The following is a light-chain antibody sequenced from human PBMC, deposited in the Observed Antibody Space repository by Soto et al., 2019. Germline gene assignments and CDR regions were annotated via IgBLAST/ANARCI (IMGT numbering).Light chain of an antibody. J-gene: IGKJ4*01. V-gene: IGKV1-5*01. CDR2: DAF. CDR1: QIISSW. CDR3: QQHNSYSPLT. Sequence: DIQMTQSPAARSASVGEGVTITCLASQIISSWLAWYQQKPGKAPKLLIFDAFSLESGVPSRFSGSRSGTEFTLTISSLQPDDYATYYCQQHNSYSPLTFGGGTKVDIK.